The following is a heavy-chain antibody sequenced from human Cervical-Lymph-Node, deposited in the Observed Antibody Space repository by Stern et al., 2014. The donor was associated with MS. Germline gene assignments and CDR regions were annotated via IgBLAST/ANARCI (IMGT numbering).Heavy chain of an antibody. V-gene: IGHV1-69*09. D-gene: IGHD2-15*01. J-gene: IGHJ5*02. CDR1: GGTFTSSYA. Sequence: QVQLVQSGAEVKKPGSSVNVSCKASGGTFTSSYAITWMRQAPGQGLEGMGRIIHLLGLPSYAQKFQGRVTIPADTSTSPAYMNLSSLRSEDTAVYYCARGIVSNRAAATQHNLFDPWGQGTLVTVSS. CDR2: IIHLLGLP. CDR3: ARGIVSNRAAATQHNLFDP.